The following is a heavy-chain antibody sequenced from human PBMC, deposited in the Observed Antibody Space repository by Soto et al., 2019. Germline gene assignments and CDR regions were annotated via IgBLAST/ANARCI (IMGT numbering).Heavy chain of an antibody. J-gene: IGHJ4*02. CDR3: ARHGKGSSYTGYFDY. CDR1: GGTISSGDYY. Sequence: LSLTCTVSGGTISSGDYYWSWIRQPPGKGLEWIGYIYYSGRTYYNLSLKSRVSISVDTSKSQFSLRLSSVTAADTAMYYCARHGKGSSYTGYFDYWGQGTLVTAPQ. D-gene: IGHD3-3*01. CDR2: IYYSGRT. V-gene: IGHV4-30-4*01.